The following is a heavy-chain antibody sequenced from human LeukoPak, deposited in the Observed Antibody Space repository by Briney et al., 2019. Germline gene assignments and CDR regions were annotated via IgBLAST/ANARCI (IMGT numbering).Heavy chain of an antibody. CDR2: ISYDGSNK. Sequence: PGRSLRLSCAASGFTFSSYAMHWVRQAPGKGLEWVAVISYDGSNKYYADSVKGRFTISRDNSKNTLYLQMNSLRAEDTAVYYCASIAVAGTIIWYFDLWGRGTLDTVSS. J-gene: IGHJ2*01. V-gene: IGHV3-30*01. CDR1: GFTFSSYA. D-gene: IGHD6-19*01. CDR3: ASIAVAGTIIWYFDL.